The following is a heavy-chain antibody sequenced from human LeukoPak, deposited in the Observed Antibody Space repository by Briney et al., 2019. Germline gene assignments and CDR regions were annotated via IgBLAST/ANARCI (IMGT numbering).Heavy chain of an antibody. CDR2: IKQDGSEI. Sequence: PGGSLRLSCAASGFTFSSNWMSWVRQAPGKGLEWVANIKQDGSEIYYVDSVKGRFTISRDNAKNSLYLQMNSLRAEDTAVYYCANTKQFEYWGQGTLVTVSS. V-gene: IGHV3-7*02. J-gene: IGHJ4*02. CDR1: GFTFSSNW. CDR3: ANTKQFEY. D-gene: IGHD1-1*01.